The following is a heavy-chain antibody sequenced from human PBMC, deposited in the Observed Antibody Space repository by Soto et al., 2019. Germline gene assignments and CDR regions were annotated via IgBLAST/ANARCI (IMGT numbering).Heavy chain of an antibody. J-gene: IGHJ6*02. Sequence: QVQLVQSGAEVKKPGSSVKVSCKASGGTFSSYAISWVRQAPGQGLEWMGGIIPIFGTANYAQKFQGRVTITADESTSTAYMELISLRSEDTAVYYCARDGYDFWSCYFLYGMDVWGQGTTVTVSS. CDR3: ARDGYDFWSCYFLYGMDV. D-gene: IGHD3-3*01. CDR2: IIPIFGTA. CDR1: GGTFSSYA. V-gene: IGHV1-69*01.